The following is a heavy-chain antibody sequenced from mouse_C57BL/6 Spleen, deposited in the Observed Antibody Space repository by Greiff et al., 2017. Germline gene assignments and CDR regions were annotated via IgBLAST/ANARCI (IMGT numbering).Heavy chain of an antibody. V-gene: IGHV1-52*01. Sequence: QVQLQQPGAELVRPGSSVKLSCKASGYTFTSYWMHWVKQRPIQGLEWIGNIDPSDSETHYNQKFKDKATLTVDKSSSTAYMQLSSLTSEDSAVSYGARSYDGYYWFAYWGQGTLVTVSA. D-gene: IGHD2-3*01. CDR2: IDPSDSET. J-gene: IGHJ3*01. CDR3: ARSYDGYYWFAY. CDR1: GYTFTSYW.